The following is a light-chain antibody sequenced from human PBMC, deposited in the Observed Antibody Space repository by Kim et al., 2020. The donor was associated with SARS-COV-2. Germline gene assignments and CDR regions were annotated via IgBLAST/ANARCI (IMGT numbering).Light chain of an antibody. CDR1: NLGDKY. CDR2: QHK. Sequence: SVSPGQTDCITCSGDNLGDKYACWYQQKPGQSTVLVIYQHKKRPSGIPDRFSGSSSGNTATLTISGTQAMDEGDYYCQAWDSSTVVFGGGTQLTVL. J-gene: IGLJ2*01. V-gene: IGLV3-1*01. CDR3: QAWDSSTVV.